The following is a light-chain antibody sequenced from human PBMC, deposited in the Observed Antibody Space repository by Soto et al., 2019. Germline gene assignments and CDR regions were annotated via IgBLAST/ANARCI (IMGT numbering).Light chain of an antibody. CDR3: QQYGNSPIT. J-gene: IGKJ5*01. Sequence: ETMMAQSRDTLSVSLGERATLSVRASQMLRSSLAWYQQKHGQAPRLLIYGTSSRATGIPDRFSGSGYGTDFNLTISRLETEDFAVYYCQQYGNSPITFGQGTRLEIK. V-gene: IGKV3-20*01. CDR1: QMLRSS. CDR2: GTS.